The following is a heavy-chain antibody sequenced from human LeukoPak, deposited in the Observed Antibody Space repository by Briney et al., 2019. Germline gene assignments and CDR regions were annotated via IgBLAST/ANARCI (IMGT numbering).Heavy chain of an antibody. CDR2: TSAYNGNT. D-gene: IGHD6-19*01. CDR3: ARALGPGIAVAGSDY. Sequence: ASVKVSCKASGYTFTSYGISWVRQAPGQGLEWMGWTSAYNGNTNYTQKLQGRVTMTTDTSTSTAYMELRSLRSDDTAVYYCARALGPGIAVAGSDYWGQGTLVTVSS. CDR1: GYTFTSYG. J-gene: IGHJ4*02. V-gene: IGHV1-18*01.